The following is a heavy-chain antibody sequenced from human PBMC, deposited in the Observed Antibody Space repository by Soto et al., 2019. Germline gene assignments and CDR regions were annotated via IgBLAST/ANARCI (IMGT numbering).Heavy chain of an antibody. CDR3: AHRHELGSFDI. J-gene: IGHJ3*02. V-gene: IGHV2-5*01. CDR1: GFSLSTRAVG. D-gene: IGHD1-26*01. CDR2: IYWNDDK. Sequence: QITLKESGPTLVKPTQTLTLTCTFSGFSLSTRAVGVGWIRQPPGTALEWLALIYWNDDKRYSPSLKNRLTITKDTSKNHVVLTMTNMDPVDTATYYCAHRHELGSFDIWGQGTKVTVSS.